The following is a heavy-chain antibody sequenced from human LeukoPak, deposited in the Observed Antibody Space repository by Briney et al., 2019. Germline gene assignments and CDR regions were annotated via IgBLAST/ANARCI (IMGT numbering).Heavy chain of an antibody. CDR1: GFTFSSYA. V-gene: IGHV3-30-3*01. CDR2: ISYDGSNK. J-gene: IGHJ3*02. Sequence: PGGPLRLSCAASGFTFSSYAMHWVRQAPGKGLEWVAVISYDGSNKYYADSVKGRFTISRDNSKNTLYLQMNSLRAEDAAVYYCARDPTVTMLLDAFDIWGQGTMVTVSS. D-gene: IGHD4-17*01. CDR3: ARDPTVTMLLDAFDI.